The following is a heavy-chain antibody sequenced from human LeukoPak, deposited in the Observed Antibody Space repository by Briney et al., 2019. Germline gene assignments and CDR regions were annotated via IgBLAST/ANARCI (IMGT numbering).Heavy chain of an antibody. V-gene: IGHV4-34*01. D-gene: IGHD3-22*01. CDR3: ARGVIWYYDSSGYYYFDY. CDR1: GGSFSGYY. CDR2: INHSGST. J-gene: IGHJ4*02. Sequence: SETLSLTCAVYGGSFSGYYWSWIRQPPGKGLEWIGEINHSGSTNYNPSLKSRVTISVDTSKNQFSLKLSSVTAADTAVYYCARGVIWYYDSSGYYYFDYWGQGTLVTVSS.